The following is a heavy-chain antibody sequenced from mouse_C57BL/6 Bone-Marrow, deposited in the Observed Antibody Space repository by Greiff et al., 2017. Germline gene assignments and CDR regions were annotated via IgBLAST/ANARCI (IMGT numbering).Heavy chain of an antibody. V-gene: IGHV8-12*01. Sequence: QVTLKESGPGILQSSQTLSLTCSFSGFSLSTSGMGVSWIRQPSGNGLEWLAHIYWDDAKRYNPSLKSRPTISKDTSRNQVFLKITSVDTADTSSYYCARDCGSGHDWFAYWGKGTLVTVAA. CDR3: ARDCGSGHDWFAY. D-gene: IGHD1-1*01. J-gene: IGHJ3*01. CDR1: GFSLSTSGMG. CDR2: IYWDDAK.